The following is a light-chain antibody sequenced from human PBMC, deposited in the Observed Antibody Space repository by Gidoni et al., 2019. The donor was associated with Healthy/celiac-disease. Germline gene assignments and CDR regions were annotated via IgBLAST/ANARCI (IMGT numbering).Light chain of an antibody. CDR2: GAS. CDR3: QQYGSSPYT. CDR1: QSVSSSY. V-gene: IGKV3-20*01. Sequence: EIVLTQSPGTLSLSPGERATLSCRASQSVSSSYLAWYQQKHGQAPRLLIYGASSRATGIPARFSGSGSGTDFTLTISRLEPEDFAVYYCQQYGSSPYTFGQGTKLEIK. J-gene: IGKJ2*01.